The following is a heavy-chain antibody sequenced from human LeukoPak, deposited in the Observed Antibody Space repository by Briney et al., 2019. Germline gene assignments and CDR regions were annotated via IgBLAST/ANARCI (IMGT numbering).Heavy chain of an antibody. CDR3: ARGFSEEGWFDP. V-gene: IGHV4-59*01. CDR1: GGSMSSFY. CDR2: MYYRGRN. J-gene: IGHJ5*02. Sequence: SETLSLTCTVSGGSMSSFYWSWIRQPLGKGLEWIGYMYYRGRNNYNPSLKSRVTISVDASKNQISLNLTSVTAADTVVYYCARGFSEEGWFDPWGPGTLVTVSS.